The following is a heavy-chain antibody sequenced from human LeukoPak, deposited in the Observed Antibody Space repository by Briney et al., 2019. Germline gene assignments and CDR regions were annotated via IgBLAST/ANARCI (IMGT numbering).Heavy chain of an antibody. J-gene: IGHJ6*02. Sequence: GGSLRLSCAASGFTFSSYGMHWVRQAPGKGLEWVAVIWYDGSNKYYADSVKGRFTISRDNSKNTLYLQMNSLRAEDTAVYYCARDKLWFGELLAHYYGMDVWGQGTTVTVSS. CDR3: ARDKLWFGELLAHYYGMDV. CDR1: GFTFSSYG. V-gene: IGHV3-33*01. CDR2: IWYDGSNK. D-gene: IGHD3-10*01.